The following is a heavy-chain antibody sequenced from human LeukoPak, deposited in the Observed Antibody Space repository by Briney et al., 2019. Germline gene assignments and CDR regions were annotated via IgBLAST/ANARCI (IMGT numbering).Heavy chain of an antibody. CDR1: GGSISSTNYY. V-gene: IGHV4-39*01. CDR3: ARLAGYFYDSSGYPKPSSLIDF. CDR2: IYYSGST. D-gene: IGHD3-22*01. J-gene: IGHJ4*02. Sequence: SETLSLTCTVSGGSISSTNYYWGWIRQPPGKGLGCIGTIYYSGSTYYSPPLKSRVTISVDTSKNQFSLKLSSVTAADTAMYYCARLAGYFYDSSGYPKPSSLIDFWGQGTLVTVSS.